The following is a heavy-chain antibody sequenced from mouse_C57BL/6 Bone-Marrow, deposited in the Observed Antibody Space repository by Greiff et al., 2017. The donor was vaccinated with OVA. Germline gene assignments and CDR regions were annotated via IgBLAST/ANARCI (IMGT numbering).Heavy chain of an antibody. J-gene: IGHJ4*01. CDR3: ITTEVGRAKDY. CDR1: GYTFTSYW. V-gene: IGHV1-69*01. Sequence: QVQLQQPGAELVMPGASVKLSCKASGYTFTSYWMHWVKQRPGHGLEWIGEIYPSDSFTNYNQKFKGKATLTVDKSSSTAYMQLSSLASEDSAIYYCITTEVGRAKDYGGQGTAVTVSA. D-gene: IGHD1-1*01. CDR2: IYPSDSFT.